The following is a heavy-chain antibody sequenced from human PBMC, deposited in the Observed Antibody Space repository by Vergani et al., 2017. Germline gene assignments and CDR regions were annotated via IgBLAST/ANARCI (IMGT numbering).Heavy chain of an antibody. V-gene: IGHV3-23*01. CDR1: GFRFREHG. CDR3: AGLYGDDGYSPF. Sequence: EVQLLESGGGSVQPGESLRLSCVASGFRFREHGMNWVRQAPGKGLEWVSGISGHDHRTLYADSVKGRFIISRDDSKNTLYLQMSSLRVEDRAIYYCAGLYGDDGYSPFWGQGTLVTVSS. J-gene: IGHJ4*02. D-gene: IGHD5-18*01. CDR2: ISGHDHRT.